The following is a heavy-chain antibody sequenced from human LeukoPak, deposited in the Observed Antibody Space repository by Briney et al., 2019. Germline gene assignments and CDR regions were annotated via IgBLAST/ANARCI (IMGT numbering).Heavy chain of an antibody. J-gene: IGHJ4*02. CDR2: IYTSGTT. V-gene: IGHV4-61*02. D-gene: IGHD2-15*01. CDR1: GGSISSGSYY. CDR3: ARLVAAHFDY. Sequence: SETLSLTCTVSGGSISSGSYYWSWVRQPAGKGLEWIGRIYTSGTTNYNPSLKSRVTISVDTSKNQFSLKLSSVTAADTAVYYCARLVAAHFDYWGQGTLVTVSS.